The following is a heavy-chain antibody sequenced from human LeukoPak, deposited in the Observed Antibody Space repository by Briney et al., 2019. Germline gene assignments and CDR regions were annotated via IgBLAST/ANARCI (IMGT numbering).Heavy chain of an antibody. V-gene: IGHV4-31*03. J-gene: IGHJ4*02. D-gene: IGHD3-22*01. CDR2: IYYSGST. Sequence: SQTLSLTCTVSGGSISSGGYFWSWIRQHPGKGLEWIGYIYYSGSTYYNPSLKSRVTISVDTSKNQFSLKLSSVTAADTAVYYCARGRVWIVTFDYWGQGTLVTVSS. CDR3: ARGRVWIVTFDY. CDR1: GGSISSGGYF.